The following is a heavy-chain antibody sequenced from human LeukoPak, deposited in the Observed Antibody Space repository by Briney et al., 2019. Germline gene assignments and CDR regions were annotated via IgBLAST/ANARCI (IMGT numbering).Heavy chain of an antibody. D-gene: IGHD4-17*01. CDR1: GGSISSYY. J-gene: IGHJ4*02. V-gene: IGHV4-59*12. CDR3: ARGFWYYGDYGN. Sequence: PSETLSLTCTVSGGSISSYYWSWIRQPPGKGLEWIGYIYYSGSTNYNPSLKSRVTISVDTSKNQFSLKLSSVTAADTAVYYCARGFWYYGDYGNWGQGTLVTVSS. CDR2: IYYSGST.